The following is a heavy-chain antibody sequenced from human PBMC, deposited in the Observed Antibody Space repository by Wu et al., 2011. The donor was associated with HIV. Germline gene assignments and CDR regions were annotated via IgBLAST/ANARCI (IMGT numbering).Heavy chain of an antibody. V-gene: IGHV1-8*02. CDR2: MNPNSGNT. CDR1: GYTFTSYD. D-gene: IGHD6-6*01. J-gene: IGHJ6*03. Sequence: QVQLVQSGAEVKKPGASVKVSCKASGYTFTSYDINWVRQATGQGLEWMGWMNPNSGNTGYAQKFQGRVTMTRNTSISTAYMELSSLRSEDTAVYYCARDGSSAQLDLYYNHMDVWGKGTTVTVSS. CDR3: ARDGSSAQLDLYYNHMDV.